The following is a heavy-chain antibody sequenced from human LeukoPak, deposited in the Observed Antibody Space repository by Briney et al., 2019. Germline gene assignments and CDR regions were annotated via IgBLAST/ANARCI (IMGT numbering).Heavy chain of an antibody. D-gene: IGHD3-3*01. V-gene: IGHV4-28*01. CDR3: ATTPNAYYDFWSGYYTDPYYFDY. CDR1: GYSISSSNW. Sequence: SDTLSLTCAVSGYSISSSNWWGWIRQPPGKGLEWIGYIYYSGSTYYNPSLKSRVTMSVDTSKNQFSLKLSSVTAEDTAVYYCATTPNAYYDFWSGYYTDPYYFDYGGQGTLVTVSS. J-gene: IGHJ4*02. CDR2: IYYSGST.